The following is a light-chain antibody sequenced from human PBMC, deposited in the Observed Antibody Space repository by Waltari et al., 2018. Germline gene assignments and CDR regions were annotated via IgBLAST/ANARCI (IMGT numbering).Light chain of an antibody. J-gene: IGKJ1*01. CDR2: GAS. CDR3: QHYVRLPAT. V-gene: IGKV3-20*01. CDR1: QSVSRD. Sequence: EIVLTQSPGSQTSSPGERVTLSCRASQSVSRDLAWYQQKPGQAPRLLIFGASNRATGSPDRFSGSGSDTDFIRTISRREPEDFAVYYCQHYVRLPATFGRGTKVEIK.